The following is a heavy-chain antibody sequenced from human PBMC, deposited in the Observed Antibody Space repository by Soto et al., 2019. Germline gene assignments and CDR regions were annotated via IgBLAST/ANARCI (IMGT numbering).Heavy chain of an antibody. CDR3: AKGKREQWPVGGLGGMDV. D-gene: IGHD6-19*01. V-gene: IGHV3-9*01. Sequence: EVQLVESGGGLVQPGRSLRLSCAASGFTFDDYAMHWVRQAPGKGLEWVSGISWNSGSIGYADSVKGRFTISRDNAKNSLYLQMNSLRAEDTALDYCAKGKREQWPVGGLGGMDVWGQGTTVTVSS. J-gene: IGHJ6*02. CDR2: ISWNSGSI. CDR1: GFTFDDYA.